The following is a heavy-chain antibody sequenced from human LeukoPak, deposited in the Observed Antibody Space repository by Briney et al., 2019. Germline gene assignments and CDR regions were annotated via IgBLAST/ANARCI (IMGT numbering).Heavy chain of an antibody. V-gene: IGHV1-69*13. CDR1: GGTFSSYA. D-gene: IGHD2-15*01. CDR3: ARGQLTNYCSGGSCYLYYYYGMDV. CDR2: IIPIFGTA. J-gene: IGHJ6*02. Sequence: SVKVSCKDSGGTFSSYAISWVRQAPGQGLEWMGGIIPIFGTANYAQKVQGRVTITADESTSTAYMELSSLRSEDTAVYYCARGQLTNYCSGGSCYLYYYYGMDVWGQGTTVTVSS.